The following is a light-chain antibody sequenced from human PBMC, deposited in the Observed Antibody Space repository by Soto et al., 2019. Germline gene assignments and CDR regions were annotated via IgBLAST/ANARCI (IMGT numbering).Light chain of an antibody. CDR3: PQYYAPPWT. J-gene: IGKJ1*01. CDR1: QSVSYNFNNNNY. V-gene: IGKV4-1*01. Sequence: DIVLTQSPDSLAVSLGERATINCKSSQSVSYNFNNNNYVGCYQQRPGQPPKLLISWASTRESGVPERFSGSGSGTDFTLTINSLQPEDVAVYHCPQYYAPPWTFGQGTKVEIK. CDR2: WAS.